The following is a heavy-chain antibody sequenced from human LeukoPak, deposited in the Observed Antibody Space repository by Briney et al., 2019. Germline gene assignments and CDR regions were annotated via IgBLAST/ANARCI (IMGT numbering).Heavy chain of an antibody. Sequence: SETLSLTCAVYGGSFSGYYWSWIRQPPGKGLEWIGEINHSGSTNYNPSLKSRVTISVDTSKNQFSLKLSSVTAADTAVYCCASHSDYGDYRWFDPWGQGTLVTVSS. CDR1: GGSFSGYY. CDR2: INHSGST. CDR3: ASHSDYGDYRWFDP. V-gene: IGHV4-34*01. J-gene: IGHJ5*02. D-gene: IGHD4-17*01.